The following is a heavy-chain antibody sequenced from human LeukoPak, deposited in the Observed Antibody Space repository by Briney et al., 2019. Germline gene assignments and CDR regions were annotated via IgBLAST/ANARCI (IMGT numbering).Heavy chain of an antibody. V-gene: IGHV1-69*13. CDR2: IIPIDDST. J-gene: IGHJ6*02. Sequence: SVTVSCKASGGAFSNHAFSWVRQAPGQGLEWMGGIIPIDDSTNYVQKFQDRVMITADEATNIIYMELGSLKSEDTAEYYCARHSGHSSWYYGLDVWGQGTTVIVSS. CDR3: ARHSGHSSWYYGLDV. CDR1: GGAFSNHA. D-gene: IGHD6-13*01.